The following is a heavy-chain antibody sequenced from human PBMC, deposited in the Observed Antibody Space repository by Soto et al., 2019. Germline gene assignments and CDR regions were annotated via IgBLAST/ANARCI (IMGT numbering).Heavy chain of an antibody. D-gene: IGHD3-16*01. CDR2: IQHTGNT. V-gene: IGHV4-4*07. CDR1: RASIRSYH. CDR3: AKDVSSRRWFDP. J-gene: IGHJ5*02. Sequence: PEKLRLTCAVSRASIRSYHWSFLRQPAGKGLEWIGRIQHTGNTNYNPSLKSRVTMSADTSKNQISLKMTSVTAADTAVYFCAKDVSSRRWFDPWGQGVRGTVS.